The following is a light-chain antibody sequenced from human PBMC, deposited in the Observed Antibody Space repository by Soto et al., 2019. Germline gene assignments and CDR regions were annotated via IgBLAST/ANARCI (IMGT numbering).Light chain of an antibody. V-gene: IGLV1-47*01. J-gene: IGLJ1*01. CDR2: RND. Sequence: QSVLTQPPSASGTPGQRVTISCSGSSSYIGSRYVYWYQQLPGTAPKLLIYRNDQRPSRISDRFSGSKSGTSASLAISGLRSEDEADYYCAAWDDSLSVYVFGTGTKVTVL. CDR3: AAWDDSLSVYV. CDR1: SSYIGSRY.